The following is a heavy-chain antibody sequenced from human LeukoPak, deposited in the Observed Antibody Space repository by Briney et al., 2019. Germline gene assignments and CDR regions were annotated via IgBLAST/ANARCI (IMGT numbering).Heavy chain of an antibody. Sequence: ASVKVSCKASGYTFIGYYMHWVRQAPGQGLEWMGWINPNSGGTNYAQKFQGRVTMTRDTSISIAYMELSRLRSDDTAVYYCTRDRPPYSSSWYFDYWGQGTLVTVS. CDR1: GYTFIGYY. CDR2: INPNSGGT. J-gene: IGHJ4*02. V-gene: IGHV1-2*02. D-gene: IGHD6-13*01. CDR3: TRDRPPYSSSWYFDY.